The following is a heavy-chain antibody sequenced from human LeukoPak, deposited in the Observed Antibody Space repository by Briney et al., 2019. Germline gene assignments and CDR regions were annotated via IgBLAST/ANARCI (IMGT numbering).Heavy chain of an antibody. CDR3: ARHKSGRGYSYGFYYYYGMDV. J-gene: IGHJ6*02. CDR1: GGSISSHY. CDR2: IYYSGST. V-gene: IGHV4-59*08. D-gene: IGHD5-18*01. Sequence: SETLSLTCTVSGGSISSHYWSWIRQPPGKGLEWIGYIYYSGSTNYNPSLKSRVTISVDTSKNQFSLKLSSVTAADTAVYYCARHKSGRGYSYGFYYYYGMDVWGQGTTVTVSS.